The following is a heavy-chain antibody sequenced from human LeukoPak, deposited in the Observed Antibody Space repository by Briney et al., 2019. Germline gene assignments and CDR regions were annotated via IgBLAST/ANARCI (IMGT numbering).Heavy chain of an antibody. CDR1: GYTFTGYY. J-gene: IGHJ4*02. CDR3: AGDRSPDYRITMIVVAPGDY. V-gene: IGHV1-2*02. D-gene: IGHD3-22*01. Sequence: ASVKVSCKASGYTFTGYYMHWVRQAPGQGLEWMGWINPNSGGTNYAQKFQGRVTMTRDTSISTAYMELSRLRSDDTAVYYCAGDRSPDYRITMIVVAPGDYWGQGTLVTVSS. CDR2: INPNSGGT.